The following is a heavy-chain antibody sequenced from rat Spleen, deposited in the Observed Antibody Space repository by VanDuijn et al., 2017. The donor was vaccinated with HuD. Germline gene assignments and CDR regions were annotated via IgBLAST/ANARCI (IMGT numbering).Heavy chain of an antibody. J-gene: IGHJ1*01. CDR1: GFTFSDNY. CDR3: ARQGLLLQWYFDF. V-gene: IGHV5-29*01. Sequence: EVQLVESDGGLVQPGRSLKLSCAVSGFTFSDNYMAWVRQAPTKGLEWVATISHDGSSTYYRDPEKGRFTISRDNAKSTLYLQMDSLRSEDTATYYCARQGLLLQWYFDFWGPGTMVTVSS. CDR2: ISHDGSST. D-gene: IGHD1-1*01.